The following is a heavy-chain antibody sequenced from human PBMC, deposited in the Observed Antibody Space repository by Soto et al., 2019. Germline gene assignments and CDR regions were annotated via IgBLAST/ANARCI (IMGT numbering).Heavy chain of an antibody. CDR3: AREKQSRYVATYYYYGMDV. V-gene: IGHV1-69*06. D-gene: IGHD6-19*01. J-gene: IGHJ6*02. CDR1: GGTFSSYA. CDR2: IIPIFGTA. Sequence: QVQLVQSGAEVKKPGSSVKVSCKASGGTFSSYAISWVRQAPGQGLEWMGGIIPIFGTANYAQKFQGRVTITADKSTSTAYMELSSLRSEDTAVYYCAREKQSRYVATYYYYGMDVWGQGTTVTVSS.